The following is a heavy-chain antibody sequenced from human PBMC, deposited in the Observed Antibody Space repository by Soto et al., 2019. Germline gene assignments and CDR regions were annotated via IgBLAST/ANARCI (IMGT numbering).Heavy chain of an antibody. CDR2: ISPSTSHI. CDR3: SGCSGGACHQNYGMDV. Sequence: EVHLVESGRGLVKPGGSLRLSCAVSGFTFSSCTMNWVRQAPGKGLEWVSSISPSTSHIYYADSVKGRFTISRDNAKNSLFLQMNSLRAEDTAVYYCSGCSGGACHQNYGMDVWGQGATVTVSS. J-gene: IGHJ6*02. D-gene: IGHD2-15*01. V-gene: IGHV3-21*01. CDR1: GFTFSSCT.